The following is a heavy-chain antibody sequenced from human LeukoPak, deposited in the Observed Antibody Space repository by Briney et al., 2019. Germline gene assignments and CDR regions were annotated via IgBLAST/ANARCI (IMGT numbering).Heavy chain of an antibody. Sequence: GGSLRLSCAASGFTFSSYWMRWVRQARGKGLEWVVNIKQDGSEKYYVDCVKGRFTISRDNAKNSLYLQMNSLRAEDTAVYYCARVIHAYYDFWSGYYTGYYYYYYMDVWGKGTTVTVSS. D-gene: IGHD3-3*01. CDR1: GFTFSSYW. CDR2: IKQDGSEK. J-gene: IGHJ6*03. V-gene: IGHV3-7*01. CDR3: ARVIHAYYDFWSGYYTGYYYYYYMDV.